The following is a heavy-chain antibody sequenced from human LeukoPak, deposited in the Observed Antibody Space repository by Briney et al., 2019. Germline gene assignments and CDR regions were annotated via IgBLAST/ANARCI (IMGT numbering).Heavy chain of an antibody. CDR3: ARDYKYAFDN. V-gene: IGHV3-48*01. D-gene: IGHD5-24*01. Sequence: TGGSLRLSCAASGFTFSDYSMNWVRQAPGKGLEWISYIGIDSGKTNYADSVKGRFTISGDKAKNSLYLQMNSLRVEDTAVYYCARDYKYAFDNWGQGTLVTVSS. CDR1: GFTFSDYS. CDR2: IGIDSGKT. J-gene: IGHJ4*02.